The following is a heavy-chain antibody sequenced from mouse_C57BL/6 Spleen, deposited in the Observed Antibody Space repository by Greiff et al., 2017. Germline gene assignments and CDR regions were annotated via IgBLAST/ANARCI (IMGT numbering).Heavy chain of an antibody. D-gene: IGHD2-4*01. CDR2: IDPSDSYT. Sequence: VQLQQPGAELVKPGASVKLSCKASGYTFTSYWMQWVKQRPGQGLEWIGEIDPSDSYTNYNQKFKGKATLTVDTSSSTAYMQLSSLTSEDSAVYYCARRSLYDYDGAWFAYWGQGTLVTVSA. V-gene: IGHV1-50*01. J-gene: IGHJ3*01. CDR1: GYTFTSYW. CDR3: ARRSLYDYDGAWFAY.